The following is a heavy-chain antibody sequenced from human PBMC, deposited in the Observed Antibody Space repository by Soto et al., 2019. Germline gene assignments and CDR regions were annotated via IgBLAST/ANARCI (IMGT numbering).Heavy chain of an antibody. CDR3: ARDQSGFRYSSGWYDY. D-gene: IGHD6-19*01. V-gene: IGHV1-18*01. CDR2: ISAYNGNT. CDR1: GYTFTSYG. Sequence: QVQLVQSGAEVKKPGASVKVSCKASGYTFTSYGISWVRQAPGQGLEWMGWISAYNGNTNYAQKLQGRVTMTTDTSTSTANMELRSLRSDDTAVYYCARDQSGFRYSSGWYDYWGQGTLVTVSS. J-gene: IGHJ4*02.